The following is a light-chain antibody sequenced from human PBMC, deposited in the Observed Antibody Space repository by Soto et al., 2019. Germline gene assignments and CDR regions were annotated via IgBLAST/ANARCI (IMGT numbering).Light chain of an antibody. Sequence: EIVLTQSPATLSLSPRQIATLSCRASQSVCSYLAWYQQKPGQAPRLLIYDASTRASGIPDRFSGSGSGTDFTLTITRLEPEDSAVYFCQQYTGPPTTFGQGTRLEIK. J-gene: IGKJ5*01. CDR1: QSVCSY. V-gene: IGKV3-11*01. CDR3: QQYTGPPTT. CDR2: DAS.